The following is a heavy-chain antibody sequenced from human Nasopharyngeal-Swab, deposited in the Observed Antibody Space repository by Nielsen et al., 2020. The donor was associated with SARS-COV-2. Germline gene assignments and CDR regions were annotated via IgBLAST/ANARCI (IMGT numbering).Heavy chain of an antibody. V-gene: IGHV4-59*13. J-gene: IGHJ4*02. CDR2: IYYSGST. CDR1: GGSISSYY. CDR3: ARTYSGNYYPNFDY. Sequence: SETLSLTCTVSGGSISSYYWSWIRQPPGKGLEWIGYIYYSGSTNYNPSLKSRVTIPVDTSKNQFSLKLSSVTAADTAVYYCARTYSGNYYPNFDYWGQGTLVTVSS. D-gene: IGHD1-26*01.